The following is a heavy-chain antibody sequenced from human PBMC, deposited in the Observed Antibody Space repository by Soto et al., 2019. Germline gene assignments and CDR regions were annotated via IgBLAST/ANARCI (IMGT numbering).Heavy chain of an antibody. J-gene: IGHJ4*02. CDR2: INAGNGNT. V-gene: IGHV1-3*01. D-gene: IGHD3-3*01. CDR3: ARVGLLRFLEWPSGDY. Sequence: QVQLVQSGAEVKKPGASVKVSCKASGYTFTSYAMHWVRQAPGQRLEWMGWINAGNGNTKYSQKFQGRVTITTDTSASIAYMELSSLRSEDTAVYYCARVGLLRFLEWPSGDYWGQGTLLTVSS. CDR1: GYTFTSYA.